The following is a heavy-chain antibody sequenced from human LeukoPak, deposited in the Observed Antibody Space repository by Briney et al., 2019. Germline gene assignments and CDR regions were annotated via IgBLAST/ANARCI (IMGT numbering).Heavy chain of an antibody. V-gene: IGHV4-39*01. J-gene: IGHJ5*02. CDR2: IYYTGST. D-gene: IGHD2-15*01. Sequence: PSETLSPTCTVSGGSISSSSYYWGWIRQPPGKGLESIGSIYYTGSTYYNPSLKSRVTMSVDTSKNQFSLKLSSVTAADTAVYYCARQAAYCSSGSCYPNWFVPWGQGTLVTVSS. CDR3: ARQAAYCSSGSCYPNWFVP. CDR1: GGSISSSSYY.